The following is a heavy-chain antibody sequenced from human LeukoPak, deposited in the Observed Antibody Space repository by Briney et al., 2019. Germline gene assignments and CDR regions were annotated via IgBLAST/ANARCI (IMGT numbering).Heavy chain of an antibody. D-gene: IGHD2-8*01. J-gene: IGHJ4*02. CDR2: FDPEDGET. CDR3: ATPPLYCTNGVCSFDY. V-gene: IGHV1-24*01. CDR1: GYTLTELS. Sequence: ASVKVSCKVSGYTLTELSMHGVRQAPGKGLEWMGGFDPEDGETIYAQKFQGRVTMTEDTSTDTAYMELSSLRSEDTAVYYCATPPLYCTNGVCSFDYWGQGTLVTVSS.